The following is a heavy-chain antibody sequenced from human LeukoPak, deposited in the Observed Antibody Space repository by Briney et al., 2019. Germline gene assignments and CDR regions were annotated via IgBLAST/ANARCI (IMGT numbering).Heavy chain of an antibody. CDR3: AGDHHSYCSGGSCYQYYYYYGMDV. CDR1: GFTFSDYY. V-gene: IGHV3-11*01. D-gene: IGHD2-15*01. Sequence: SGGSLRLSCAASGFTFSDYYMSWIRQAPGKGLEWVSYISSSGSTIYYADSVKGRFTISRDNAKNSLYLQMNSLRAEDTAVYYCAGDHHSYCSGGSCYQYYYYYGMDVWGQGTTVTVSS. J-gene: IGHJ6*02. CDR2: ISSSGSTI.